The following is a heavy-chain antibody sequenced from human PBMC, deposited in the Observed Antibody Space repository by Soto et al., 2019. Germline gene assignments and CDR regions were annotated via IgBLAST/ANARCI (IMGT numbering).Heavy chain of an antibody. CDR1: GYTFTSYG. D-gene: IGHD3-9*01. CDR2: ISAYNGNT. V-gene: IGHV1-18*01. Sequence: ASVKVSCKASGYTFTSYGISWVRQAPGQGLEWMGWISAYNGNTNYAQKLQGRVTMTTDTSTSTAYMELRSLRSDDTAVYYCARESETYYDILTGYFPFDYWGQGTLVTVSS. J-gene: IGHJ4*02. CDR3: ARESETYYDILTGYFPFDY.